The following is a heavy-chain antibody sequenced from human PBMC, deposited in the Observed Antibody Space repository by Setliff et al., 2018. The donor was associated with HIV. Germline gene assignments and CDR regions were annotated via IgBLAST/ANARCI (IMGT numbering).Heavy chain of an antibody. J-gene: IGHJ3*01. Sequence: KTSETLSLTCTVSGGSLSNHYWSWLRQSPKNGLEWIGYVYYSGSTNYKPSFESRVSISVDTSRNQFSLNLTSLTTADTAMYYCARSYYDFWNGLPRSFDVWGQGTMVTVSS. D-gene: IGHD3-3*01. V-gene: IGHV4-59*11. CDR3: ARSYYDFWNGLPRSFDV. CDR1: GGSLSNHY. CDR2: VYYSGST.